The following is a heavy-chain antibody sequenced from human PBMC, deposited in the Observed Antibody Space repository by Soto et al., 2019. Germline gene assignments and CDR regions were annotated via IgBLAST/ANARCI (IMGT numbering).Heavy chain of an antibody. CDR1: GGTFSSYA. J-gene: IGHJ6*02. D-gene: IGHD6-13*01. CDR3: ARHRVSHTSYYYYGMDV. Sequence: QVQLVQSGAEVKKPGSSVKVSCKASGGTFSSYAISWVRQAPGQGLEWMGGIIPIFGTANYAQKFQGRVTITADESTSTAYMELSSLRSEDTAVYYSARHRVSHTSYYYYGMDVWGQGTTVTVSS. V-gene: IGHV1-69*12. CDR2: IIPIFGTA.